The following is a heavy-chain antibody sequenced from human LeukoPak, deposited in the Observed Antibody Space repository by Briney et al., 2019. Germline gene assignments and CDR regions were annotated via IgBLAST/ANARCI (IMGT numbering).Heavy chain of an antibody. Sequence: GGSLRLSCAASGFTFNSYWMTWVRQAPGRGLEWVANINQDGSEKYYVDSVKGRFTLSRDNAKNSLYLQMNSLRAEDTAVYYCARGTYYYGSGTSYKNYYFDYWGQGTLVTVST. CDR1: GFTFNSYW. D-gene: IGHD3-10*01. J-gene: IGHJ4*02. V-gene: IGHV3-7*01. CDR3: ARGTYYYGSGTSYKNYYFDY. CDR2: INQDGSEK.